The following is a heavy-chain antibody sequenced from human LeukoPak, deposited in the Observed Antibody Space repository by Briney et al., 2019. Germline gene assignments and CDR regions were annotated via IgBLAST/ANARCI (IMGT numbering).Heavy chain of an antibody. CDR2: INHSGST. CDR3: ARGRDSSSWYSEYYFAY. V-gene: IGHV4-34*01. Sequence: PSETLSLTCAVYGGSFSGYYWSWIRQPPGKGLEWIGEINHSGSTNYNPSLKSRVTISVDTSKNQFSLKLSSVTAADTAVYYCARGRDSSSWYSEYYFAYWGQGTLVTVSS. J-gene: IGHJ4*02. CDR1: GGSFSGYY. D-gene: IGHD6-13*01.